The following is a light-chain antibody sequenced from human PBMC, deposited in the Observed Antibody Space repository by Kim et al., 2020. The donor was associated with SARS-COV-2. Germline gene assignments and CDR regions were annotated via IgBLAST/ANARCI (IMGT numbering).Light chain of an antibody. J-gene: IGLJ1*01. CDR3: QSYDSSLSVNYV. CDR1: GSNIGAGYD. CDR2: GNS. V-gene: IGLV1-40*01. Sequence: SVTISCTGSGSNIGAGYDVHWYQRLPGTAPKLLIYGNSNRPSGVPDRFSGSKSGTPASLAITGFQAEDEADYSCQSYDSSLSVNYVFGTGTKVTVL.